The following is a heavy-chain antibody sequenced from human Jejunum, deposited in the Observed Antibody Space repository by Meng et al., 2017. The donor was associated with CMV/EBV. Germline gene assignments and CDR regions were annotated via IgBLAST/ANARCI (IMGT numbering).Heavy chain of an antibody. CDR2: INPGGSTT. J-gene: IGHJ4*02. D-gene: IGHD5-24*01. V-gene: IGHV3-74*01. CDR3: ATAGNYRLDT. Sequence: SCEASGFTFSSYWMHRVRQAPGKGLVWVSRINPGGSTTNYADSVKGRFSISRDNAKNTLYLQMNGLRADDTAVYYCATAGNYRLDTWGQGTLVTVSS. CDR1: GFTFSSYW.